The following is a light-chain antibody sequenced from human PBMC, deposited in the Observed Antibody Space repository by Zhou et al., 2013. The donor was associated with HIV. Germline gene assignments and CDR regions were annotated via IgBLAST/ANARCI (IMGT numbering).Light chain of an antibody. Sequence: IQLTQSPSSLSASLRDRVTITCRASQGIDTALAWYQQKPGKPPSLLIYDSSTLHHDVPSRFSGSGSGTEFTLTISSVQPDDFATYYCQQSYRTPVTFGQGTKLDIK. CDR1: QGIDTA. CDR3: QQSYRTPVT. CDR2: DSS. J-gene: IGKJ2*01. V-gene: IGKV1-13*02.